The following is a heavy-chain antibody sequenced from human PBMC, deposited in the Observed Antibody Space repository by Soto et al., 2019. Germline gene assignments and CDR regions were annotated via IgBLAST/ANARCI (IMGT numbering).Heavy chain of an antibody. CDR1: AFPFSSFA. J-gene: IGHJ4*02. D-gene: IGHD3-22*01. CDR2: ILYEGSNK. Sequence: QVQLEEPGGGVAQPGGSLRLSCAVSAFPFSSFAMHWVRQAPDKGLEWVAKILYEGSNKYYADSVKGRFIISRDNSKNTLYLQMNSLRAEDTAVYYCARDYYSDDSGRFDYWGQGTLVTVSS. CDR3: ARDYYSDDSGRFDY. V-gene: IGHV3-30-3*01.